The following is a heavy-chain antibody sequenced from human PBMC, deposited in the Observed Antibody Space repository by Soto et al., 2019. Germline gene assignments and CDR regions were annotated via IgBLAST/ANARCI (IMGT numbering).Heavy chain of an antibody. V-gene: IGHV3-53*04. J-gene: IGHJ6*03. CDR1: GFTVSSNY. Sequence: GGSLRLSCAASGFTVSSNYMSWVRQAPGKGLEWVSVIYSGGSTYYADSVKGRFTISRHNSKNTLYLQMNSLRAEDTAVYYCARETSADYYGSGSYYYYYYMDVWGKGTTVTVSS. CDR3: ARETSADYYGSGSYYYYYYMDV. CDR2: IYSGGST. D-gene: IGHD3-10*01.